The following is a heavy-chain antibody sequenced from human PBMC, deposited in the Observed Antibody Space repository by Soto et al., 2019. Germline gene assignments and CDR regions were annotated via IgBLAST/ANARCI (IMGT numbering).Heavy chain of an antibody. CDR1: GGTFSSYA. J-gene: IGHJ6*02. D-gene: IGHD2-2*01. CDR3: ARVGYCSSTSCRYYYSIDV. CDR2: IIPIFGTA. Sequence: VASVKVSGKASGGTFSSYAISWVRQAPGQGLEWMGGIIPIFGTANYAQKFQGRVTITADESTSTAYMELSSLRSEDTAVYYCARVGYCSSTSCRYYYSIDVCGQGTTVTV. V-gene: IGHV1-69*13.